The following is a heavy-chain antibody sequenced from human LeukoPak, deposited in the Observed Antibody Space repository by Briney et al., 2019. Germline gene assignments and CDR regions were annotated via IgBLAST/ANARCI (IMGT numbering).Heavy chain of an antibody. CDR2: IYTSGST. D-gene: IGHD2-2*01. CDR3: ARRTDYMDV. CDR1: GGSISSYY. J-gene: IGHJ6*03. Sequence: ASETLSLTCTVSGGSISSYYWSWIRQPPGKGLEWIGYIYTSGSTNYNPSLKSRVTISVDTSKNQSSLKLSSVTAADTAVYYCARRTDYMDVWGKGTTVTVSS. V-gene: IGHV4-4*09.